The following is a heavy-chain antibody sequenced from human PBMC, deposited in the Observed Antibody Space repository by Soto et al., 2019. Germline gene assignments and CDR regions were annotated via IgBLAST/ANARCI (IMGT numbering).Heavy chain of an antibody. J-gene: IGHJ4*02. CDR2: IDPSDSQT. CDR3: ARQIYDSDTGPNFQYYFDS. CDR1: GYSFAGYW. Sequence: GESLKISCKGSGYSFAGYWITWVRQKQGKGLEWMGRIDPSDSQTYYSPSFRGHVTISVTKSITTVFLQWSSLSASDTAMYYCARQIYDSDTGPNFQYYFDSWSQGTPVTVSS. V-gene: IGHV5-10-1*01. D-gene: IGHD3-22*01.